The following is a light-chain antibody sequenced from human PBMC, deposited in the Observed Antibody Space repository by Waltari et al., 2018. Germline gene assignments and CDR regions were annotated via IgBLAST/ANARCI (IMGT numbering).Light chain of an antibody. V-gene: IGKV3-20*01. Sequence: DILLTQSPGTLSLSLGERATLSGTASQGVTSNYLAWYQHKPGQAPRLLIYGASSTATGTPHRFSGSGSGTDFTLTISRLEPEDFAVYYCQQYGSSPQTFGQGTKVEIK. CDR3: QQYGSSPQT. CDR1: QGVTSNY. CDR2: GAS. J-gene: IGKJ1*01.